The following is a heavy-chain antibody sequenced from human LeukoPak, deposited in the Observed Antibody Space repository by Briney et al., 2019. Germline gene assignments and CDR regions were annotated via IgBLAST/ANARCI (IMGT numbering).Heavy chain of an antibody. CDR3: ARSNLGQLDY. CDR1: GFTFSSYA. CDR2: ISYDGSNK. D-gene: IGHD1-14*01. Sequence: GGSLRLSCAASGFTFSSYAMHWDRQAPGKGLEWVAVISYDGSNKYYADSVKGRFTISRDNSKNTLYLQINSLRAEDTAVYYCARSNLGQLDYWGQGTLVTVSS. J-gene: IGHJ4*02. V-gene: IGHV3-30*04.